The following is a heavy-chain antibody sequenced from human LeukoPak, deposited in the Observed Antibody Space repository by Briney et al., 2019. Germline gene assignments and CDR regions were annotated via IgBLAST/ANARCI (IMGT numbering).Heavy chain of an antibody. J-gene: IGHJ4*01. Sequence: GGSLRLSCAASGFTFSSYSMNWVRQAPGKGLEWVSSISSSSSYIYYADSVKGRFTISRDNAKNSLYLQMNSLRAEDTAVYYCERDLSKYDFWSGYHQYYFDYWGQGTLVTVSS. CDR3: ERDLSKYDFWSGYHQYYFDY. CDR1: GFTFSSYS. V-gene: IGHV3-21*01. CDR2: ISSSSSYI. D-gene: IGHD3-3*01.